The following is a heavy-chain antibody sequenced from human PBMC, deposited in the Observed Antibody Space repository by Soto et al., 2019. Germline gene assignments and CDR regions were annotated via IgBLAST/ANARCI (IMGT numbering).Heavy chain of an antibody. CDR2: ISGSGAYT. Sequence: QVQLVESGGGLVKPGGSLRLSCTGSGFIFSDYMTWIRQAPGKGLEWVSYISGSGAYTKYADYVRGRFTISRDNAKNALWLEITDLRAEDTAVYYCARSSGCRHVVGYKYGLDVWGQGTTVIVSS. CDR3: ARSSGCRHVVGYKYGLDV. V-gene: IGHV3-11*06. J-gene: IGHJ6*02. CDR1: GFIFSDY. D-gene: IGHD5-18*01.